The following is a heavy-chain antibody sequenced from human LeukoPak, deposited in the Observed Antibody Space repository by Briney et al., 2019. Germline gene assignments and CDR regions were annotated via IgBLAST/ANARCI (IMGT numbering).Heavy chain of an antibody. D-gene: IGHD3-22*01. CDR1: GYTFTSYD. V-gene: IGHV1-8*03. CDR2: MNPNSGNT. CDR3: ATHTRDYYDSSLGY. Sequence: ASVKVYCKASGYTFTSYDINWVRQATGQGLEWMGWMNPNSGNTGYAQKFQGRVTITRNTSISTAYMELSSLRSEDTAVYYCATHTRDYYDSSLGYWGQGTLVTVSS. J-gene: IGHJ4*02.